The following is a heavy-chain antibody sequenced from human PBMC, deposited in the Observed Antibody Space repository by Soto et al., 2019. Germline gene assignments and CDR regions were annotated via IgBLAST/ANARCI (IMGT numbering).Heavy chain of an antibody. D-gene: IGHD3-10*01. V-gene: IGHV4-61*01. CDR3: ARDRGLSGYYYYGMDV. Sequence: SETLSLTCTVSGGSISSSSYYWGWIRQPPGKGLEWIGYIYYSGSTNYNPSLKSRVLISVDTSKNQFSLKLSSVTAADTAVYYCARDRGLSGYYYYGMDVWGQGTTVTVSS. CDR2: IYYSGST. J-gene: IGHJ6*02. CDR1: GGSISSSSYY.